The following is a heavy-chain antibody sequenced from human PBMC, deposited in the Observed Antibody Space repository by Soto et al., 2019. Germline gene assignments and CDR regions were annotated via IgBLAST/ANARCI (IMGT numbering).Heavy chain of an antibody. CDR2: MLYSGLT. D-gene: IGHD2-15*01. J-gene: IGHJ6*02. V-gene: IGHV4-39*01. CDR3: APLSVSLSGPYGIHV. Sequence: SETLSLTCSVSGYSVTSSDYYWAWTRQPPGKGLEWIGSMLYSGLTYYNPSLKSRVTLSVDTSKNQFSVRLNSVTAADTAVYYCAPLSVSLSGPYGIHVWGQGTTVTV. CDR1: GYSVTSSDYY.